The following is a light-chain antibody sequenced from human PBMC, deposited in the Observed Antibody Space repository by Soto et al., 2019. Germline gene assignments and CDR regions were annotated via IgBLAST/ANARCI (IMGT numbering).Light chain of an antibody. CDR2: GAS. J-gene: IGKJ1*01. CDR1: QSVSSTY. Sequence: RVSTQSPGTLSLSPGERATLSCRASQSVSSTYLAWYQQKPGQSPRLLIYGASSRATGIPDRFSGSGSGTDFTLTISRLEPEDFAVYYCQQHGSSPPWTFGQGTKVEIK. CDR3: QQHGSSPPWT. V-gene: IGKV3-20*01.